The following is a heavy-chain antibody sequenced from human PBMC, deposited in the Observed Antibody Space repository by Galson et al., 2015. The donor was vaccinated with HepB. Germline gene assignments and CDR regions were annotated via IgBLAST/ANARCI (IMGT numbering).Heavy chain of an antibody. CDR2: ISYDGSNK. J-gene: IGHJ4*02. D-gene: IGHD5-12*01. CDR3: ARTNSGYDLTVPLFDY. Sequence: SLRLSCAASGFTSSSYAMHWVRQAPGKGLEWVAVISYDGSNKYYADSVKGRFTISRDNSKNTLYLQMNSLRAEDTAVYYCARTNSGYDLTVPLFDYWGQGTLVTVSS. V-gene: IGHV3-30-3*01. CDR1: GFTSSSYA.